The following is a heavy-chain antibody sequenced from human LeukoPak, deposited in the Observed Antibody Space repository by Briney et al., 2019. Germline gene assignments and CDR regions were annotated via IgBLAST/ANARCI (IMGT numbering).Heavy chain of an antibody. V-gene: IGHV3-30*02. Sequence: GGSLRLSCAASAFTFSSYGMHWVRQAPGKGLEWVAYIQYDRTNEQYAHSVKGRFRISRDNTKNSLYLQMDSLTADDTAVYFCACLRGPSDYWGQGTLVTVSS. J-gene: IGHJ4*02. CDR1: AFTFSSYG. D-gene: IGHD4-17*01. CDR2: IQYDRTNE. CDR3: ACLRGPSDY.